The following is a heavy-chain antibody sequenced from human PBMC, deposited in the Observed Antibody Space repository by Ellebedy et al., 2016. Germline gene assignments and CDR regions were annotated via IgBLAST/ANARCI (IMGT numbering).Heavy chain of an antibody. D-gene: IGHD5-24*01. J-gene: IGHJ4*02. CDR2: ISSSGSTI. CDR1: GFTFSDYY. V-gene: IGHV3-11*01. Sequence: GGSLRLXXAASGFTFSDYYMSWIRQAPGKGLEWVSYISSSGSTIYYADSVKGRFTISRDNAKNSLYLQMNSLRAEDTAVYYCAGSRDGYNFFDYWGQGTLVTVSS. CDR3: AGSRDGYNFFDY.